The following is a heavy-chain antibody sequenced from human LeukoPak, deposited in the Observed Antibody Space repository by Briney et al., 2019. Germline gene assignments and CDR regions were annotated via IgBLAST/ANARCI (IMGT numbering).Heavy chain of an antibody. CDR1: GGSISNYY. CDR3: ARQTVMVVAAAYAPDAFDI. D-gene: IGHD2-15*01. V-gene: IGHV4-59*01. CDR2: IYYSGST. Sequence: SETLSLTCTISGGSISNYYWSWIRQPPGKGLEWIGYIYYSGSTNYNPSLRSRVTISVDTAKNQFSLKLTSVTAADTAVYYCARQTVMVVAAAYAPDAFDIWGQGTMVTVSS. J-gene: IGHJ3*02.